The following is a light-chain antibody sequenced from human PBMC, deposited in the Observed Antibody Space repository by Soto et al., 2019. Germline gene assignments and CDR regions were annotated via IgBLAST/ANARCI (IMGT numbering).Light chain of an antibody. Sequence: DIQMTQSPSSLSASVGDRDTITCRASQRVSTYLNGYHQKPGKAPEVLIYAESNLQTGVPSRCSGTASGTEYTLSIRSVQPEDVATYYCQQSYSAPWTFGQGTKVEIK. V-gene: IGKV1-39*01. J-gene: IGKJ1*01. CDR3: QQSYSAPWT. CDR2: AES. CDR1: QRVSTY.